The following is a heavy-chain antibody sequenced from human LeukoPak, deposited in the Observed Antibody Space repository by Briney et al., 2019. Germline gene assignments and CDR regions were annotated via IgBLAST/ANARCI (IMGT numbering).Heavy chain of an antibody. J-gene: IGHJ4*02. CDR2: TYYRSKWYN. V-gene: IGHV6-1*01. Sequence: QTLSLTCAISGDSISTNSAAWNWIRQSPSRGLEWLGRTYYRSKWYNDYAVSVKSRITINPDTSKNQISLQLNSVTPEETAVYYSARYWSSSRNFDYWGQGTLVTVSS. D-gene: IGHD2-8*02. CDR1: GDSISTNSAA. CDR3: ARYWSSSRNFDY.